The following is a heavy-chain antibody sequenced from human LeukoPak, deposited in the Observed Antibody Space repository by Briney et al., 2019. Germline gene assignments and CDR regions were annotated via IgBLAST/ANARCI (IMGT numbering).Heavy chain of an antibody. CDR3: XXXXXXXXXWSGYSSFDY. Sequence: GGSLRLSCAASGFTFSSYAMSWVRQAPGKGLEWVSAISGSGGSTYYADSVKGRFTISRDNSKNTLYLQMNSLRAEDTAVYYXXXXXXXXXXWSGYSSFDYRGQGTLVTVSS. D-gene: IGHD3-3*01. J-gene: IGHJ4*02. V-gene: IGHV3-23*01. CDR1: GFTFSSYA. CDR2: ISGSGGST.